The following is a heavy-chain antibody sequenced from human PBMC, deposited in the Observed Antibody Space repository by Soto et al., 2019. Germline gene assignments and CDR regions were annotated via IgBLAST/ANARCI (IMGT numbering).Heavy chain of an antibody. CDR2: MNPNSGNT. V-gene: IGHV1-8*01. CDR3: ARGWRISGTYVFGY. D-gene: IGHD1-7*01. Sequence: ASVNVSCKAAGYAVTIYDINWVRQATGQGLEWMGWMNPNSGNTGYAQKFQGRVTMTRNTSISTAYMELSSLKSEDTAVYYCARGWRISGTYVFGYWGQGSLVTVSS. CDR1: GYAVTIYD. J-gene: IGHJ4*02.